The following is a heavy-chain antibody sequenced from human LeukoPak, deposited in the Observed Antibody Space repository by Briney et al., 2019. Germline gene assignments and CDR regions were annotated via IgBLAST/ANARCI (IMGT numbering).Heavy chain of an antibody. V-gene: IGHV4-61*02. D-gene: IGHD5-24*01. CDR3: ARGVATINFDY. CDR1: GGSISSDSYY. Sequence: SQTLSLTCTVSGGSISSDSYYWSWIRQPAGKGLEWIGRIYTSGSTNYNPSLKSRVTISLDTSKNQFSLKLNSVTAADTAVYYCARGVATINFDYWGQGTLATVSS. J-gene: IGHJ4*02. CDR2: IYTSGST.